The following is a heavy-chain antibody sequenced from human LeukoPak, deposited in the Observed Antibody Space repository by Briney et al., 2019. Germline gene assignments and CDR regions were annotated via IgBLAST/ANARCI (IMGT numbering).Heavy chain of an antibody. J-gene: IGHJ4*02. CDR1: GGSFSGYY. CDR2: INHSGST. CDR3: ARDCSGGSCPDY. V-gene: IGHV4-34*01. Sequence: PSETLSLTCAVYGGSFSGYYWSWICQPPGKGLEWIGEINHSGSTNYNPSLKSRVTISVDTSKNQFSLKLSSVTAADTAVYYCARDCSGGSCPDYWGQGTLVTVSS. D-gene: IGHD2-15*01.